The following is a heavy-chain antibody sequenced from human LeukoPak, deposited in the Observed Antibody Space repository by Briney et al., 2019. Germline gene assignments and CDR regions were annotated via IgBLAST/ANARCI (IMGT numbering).Heavy chain of an antibody. CDR1: GYTFTSYG. V-gene: IGHV1-18*01. D-gene: IGHD6-19*01. Sequence: ASVKASCKASGYTFTSYGIGWVRQAPGQGLEWMGWISAYNGNTNYAQKLQGRVTMTIDTSTRTAYMELRSLRSDDTAMYYCARDSSGPRYLDLWGRGTLVTVSS. CDR2: ISAYNGNT. CDR3: ARDSSGPRYLDL. J-gene: IGHJ2*01.